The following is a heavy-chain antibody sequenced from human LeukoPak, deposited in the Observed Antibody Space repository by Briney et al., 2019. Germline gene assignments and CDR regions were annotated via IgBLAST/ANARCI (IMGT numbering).Heavy chain of an antibody. Sequence: SETLSLTCAVYGGSFSGYYWSWIRQPPGRGLEWIGSIHYDGATYYNPSLKSRVTMSVDTSKNQFSLKLSSVTAADTAVYYCAGNHDYGNWFDPWGQGTLVTVSS. D-gene: IGHD4-17*01. CDR2: IHYDGAT. V-gene: IGHV4-34*01. CDR3: AGNHDYGNWFDP. J-gene: IGHJ5*02. CDR1: GGSFSGYY.